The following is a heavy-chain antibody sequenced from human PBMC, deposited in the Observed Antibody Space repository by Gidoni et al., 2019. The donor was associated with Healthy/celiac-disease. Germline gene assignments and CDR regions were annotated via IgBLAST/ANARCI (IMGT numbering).Heavy chain of an antibody. CDR1: GGSFRGYD. CDR3: ARRFLGVYYFDY. D-gene: IGHD3-16*01. J-gene: IGHJ4*02. Sequence: QVQLQQWGAGLLKPSETLSLTCAVYGGSFRGYDWSWIRQPPGKGLAWNGEITHSGGTNSNPSLTSRVTISVDTSKNQFSLKLSSVTAADTAVYYCARRFLGVYYFDYWGQGTLVTVSS. CDR2: ITHSGGT. V-gene: IGHV4-34*01.